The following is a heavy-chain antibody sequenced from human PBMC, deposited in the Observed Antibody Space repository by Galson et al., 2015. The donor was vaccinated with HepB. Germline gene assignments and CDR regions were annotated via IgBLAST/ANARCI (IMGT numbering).Heavy chain of an antibody. CDR1: KFTFSSYW. CDR2: IKQDGSEK. J-gene: IGHJ4*02. D-gene: IGHD5-24*01. CDR3: AGGVEMSTPGDY. V-gene: IGHV3-7*04. Sequence: SLRLSCAASKFTFSSYWMSWVRQAPGKGLEWVANIKQDGSEKYYVDSVKGRFTISRDNAKNSLYLQMNSLRAEDTAVYYCAGGVEMSTPGDYWGQETLVTVSS.